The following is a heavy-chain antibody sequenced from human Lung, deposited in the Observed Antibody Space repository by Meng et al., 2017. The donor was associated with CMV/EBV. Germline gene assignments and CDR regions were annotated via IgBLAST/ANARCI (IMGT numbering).Heavy chain of an antibody. D-gene: IGHD2-15*01. V-gene: IGHV4-31*03. Sequence: CTVSGGSISSGGYDWSWIRQHPGKGLEWIGYIYYSGSTYYNPSLKTRVTISLDTSKNHFSLKLSSVTAADTAVYYCASDAGGRNYFDYWGQGTLVTVSS. J-gene: IGHJ4*02. CDR1: GGSISSGGYD. CDR2: IYYSGST. CDR3: ASDAGGRNYFDY.